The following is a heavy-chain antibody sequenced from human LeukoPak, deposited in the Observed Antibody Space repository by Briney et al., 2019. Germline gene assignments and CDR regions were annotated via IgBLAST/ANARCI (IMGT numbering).Heavy chain of an antibody. J-gene: IGHJ4*01. CDR3: AKGIYSSGWSYFDY. Sequence: GGSLRLSCAVSGFTIRSYAMNWVRQAPGKGLEWVSTLSGSGITTYYADSVKGRFTISRDNSKNTLYLQMNSLRAEDTAVYYCAKGIYSSGWSYFDYWGHGTLVTVSS. V-gene: IGHV3-23*01. CDR2: LSGSGITT. D-gene: IGHD6-19*01. CDR1: GFTIRSYA.